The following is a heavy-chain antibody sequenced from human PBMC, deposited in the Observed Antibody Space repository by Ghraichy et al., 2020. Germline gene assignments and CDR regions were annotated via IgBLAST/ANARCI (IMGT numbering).Heavy chain of an antibody. D-gene: IGHD6-19*01. J-gene: IGHJ6*02. CDR2: ISSSGDTI. CDR3: AVIGVAAVQYYDLDV. V-gene: IGHV3-11*01. CDR1: GFTFSDYY. Sequence: LNISCEASGFTFSDYYINWIRQAPGKGLEWVSYISSSGDTIDYADSVKGRFTISRDNATNSLFLQMSSLRADDTAVYYCAVIGVAAVQYYDLDVWGHGTTVTVSS.